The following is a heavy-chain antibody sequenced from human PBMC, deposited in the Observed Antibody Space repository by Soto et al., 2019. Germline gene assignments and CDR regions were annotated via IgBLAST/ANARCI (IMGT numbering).Heavy chain of an antibody. CDR1: GGTFKSYA. Sequence: QVQLVQSGAEVKKPGSSVKVSCKASGGTFKSYAISWVRQAPGQGFEWMGWIIPIFGTSNYAQKFQGRVTITADKSANTAYMELSRLRSEDTAVYYCARSRYYYGSGSFYNGDYWGQGSLVTVSS. J-gene: IGHJ4*02. V-gene: IGHV1-69*06. CDR3: ARSRYYYGSGSFYNGDY. D-gene: IGHD3-10*01. CDR2: IIPIFGTS.